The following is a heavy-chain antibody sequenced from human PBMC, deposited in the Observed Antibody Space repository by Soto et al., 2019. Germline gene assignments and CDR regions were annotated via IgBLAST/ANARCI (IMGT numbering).Heavy chain of an antibody. CDR3: VRGRWSVGATFTFFDY. V-gene: IGHV1-46*01. Sequence: ASVKVSCKASGYTFTSEYIHWVRQAPGQGLEWMGIINPSTGSTSYAQKFQGRVTMTRDTSTSTVDMKLSSLRPEDTAVYYCVRGRWSVGATFTFFDYWGPGTLVTVSS. J-gene: IGHJ4*02. D-gene: IGHD1-26*01. CDR2: INPSTGST. CDR1: GYTFTSEY.